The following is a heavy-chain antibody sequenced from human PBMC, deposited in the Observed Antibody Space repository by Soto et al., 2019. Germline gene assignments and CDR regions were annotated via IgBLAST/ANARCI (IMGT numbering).Heavy chain of an antibody. Sequence: GASVKVSCKTSGYTFSSYGISWVRQAPGQGLEWVGWIRVSDGLIKYAERMEGRVTVTTDSSTSTAHMELRSLRPDDTAVYYCARGKAIDAEIYNWFDPWGQGTLVTVSS. CDR2: IRVSDGLI. CDR1: GYTFSSYG. CDR3: ARGKAIDAEIYNWFDP. V-gene: IGHV1-18*01. J-gene: IGHJ5*02. D-gene: IGHD2-2*01.